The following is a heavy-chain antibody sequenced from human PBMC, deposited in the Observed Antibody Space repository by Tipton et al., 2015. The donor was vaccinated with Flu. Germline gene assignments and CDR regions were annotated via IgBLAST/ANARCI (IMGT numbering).Heavy chain of an antibody. CDR2: IRQDGGEK. J-gene: IGHJ4*02. V-gene: IGHV3-7*01. Sequence: SLRLSCVASGYTFSSYWMTWVRQAPGKGLQWVANIRQDGGEKYYVDYVKGRFTISGDNAKNSLYLQMNSLRADDTAVYYCVSSLVAFGGYWGQGTLVTVSS. CDR1: GYTFSSYW. D-gene: IGHD3-3*01. CDR3: VSSLVAFGGY.